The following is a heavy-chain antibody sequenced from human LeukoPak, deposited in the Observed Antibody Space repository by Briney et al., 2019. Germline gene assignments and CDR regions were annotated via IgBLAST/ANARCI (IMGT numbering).Heavy chain of an antibody. V-gene: IGHV4-61*02. Sequence: SETLSLTCTVSGGSISSGSYYWSWIRQPAGKGLEWIGRIYTSGSTNYNPSLKSRVTISVDTSKNQFSLKLSSVTAADTAVYYCARDGDGYSYSDASDVWGQGTMVTVSS. J-gene: IGHJ3*01. CDR3: ARDGDGYSYSDASDV. CDR2: IYTSGST. D-gene: IGHD5-18*01. CDR1: GGSISSGSYY.